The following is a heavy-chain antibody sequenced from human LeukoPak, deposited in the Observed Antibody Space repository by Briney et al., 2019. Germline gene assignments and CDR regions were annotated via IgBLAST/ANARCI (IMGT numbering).Heavy chain of an antibody. CDR3: ASTPTSRKRFLGGAATGTDYYYYYFMDV. D-gene: IGHD6-13*01. CDR1: GYTLLNYE. V-gene: IGHV1-18*01. J-gene: IGHJ6*03. Sequence: ASVQVSCKASGYTLLNYEFSWVRQAPGQGLEGMGWISTYNGNTNYAQKLQGRATMTTDTSTSTAYMQLRSLRSDDTAVYYCASTPTSRKRFLGGAATGTDYYYYYFMDVWGKGTTGTISS. CDR2: ISTYNGNT.